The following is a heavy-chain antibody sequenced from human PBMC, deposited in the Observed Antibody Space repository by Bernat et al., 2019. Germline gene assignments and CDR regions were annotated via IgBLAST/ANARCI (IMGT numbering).Heavy chain of an antibody. V-gene: IGHV3-30*18. D-gene: IGHD2-15*01. CDR3: AKGVRYCSGGGCYWDASDI. J-gene: IGHJ3*02. CDR1: GFTFSSHG. CDR2: VSYDGSNK. Sequence: QVQLVESGGGVVQPGRSLRLSCAASGFTFSSHGMHWVRQAPGKGLEWVAVVSYDGSNKYCAASVRGRFTISRDNSKNTLYLQMNSLRAEDTAVYYGAKGVRYCSGGGCYWDASDIWGQGTMVTVSS.